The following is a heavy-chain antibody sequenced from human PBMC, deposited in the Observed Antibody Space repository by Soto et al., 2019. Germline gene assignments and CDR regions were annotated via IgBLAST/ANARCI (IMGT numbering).Heavy chain of an antibody. J-gene: IGHJ4*02. CDR1: GFTFSSYA. V-gene: IGHV3-23*01. Sequence: GGSLRLSCAASGFTFSSYAMSWVRQAPGKGLEWVSAISGSGGSTYYADSVKGRFTISRDNSKNTLYLQMNSLRAEDTAVDYCAKASEATTTGTYFDYWGQGTLVTVSS. CDR2: ISGSGGST. D-gene: IGHD1-1*01. CDR3: AKASEATTTGTYFDY.